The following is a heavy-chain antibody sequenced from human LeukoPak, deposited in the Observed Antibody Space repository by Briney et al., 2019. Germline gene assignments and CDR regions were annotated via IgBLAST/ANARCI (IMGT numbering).Heavy chain of an antibody. D-gene: IGHD3-9*01. CDR1: GGSFSGYY. J-gene: IGHJ4*02. Sequence: SETLSLTCAVYGGSFSGYYWSWIRQPPGKGLEWIGEINHSGSTNYNPSLKSRVTISVDTSKNQFSLKLSSVTAADTAVYYCARGELRYFDWLLWGQGTLVTVSS. CDR3: ARGELRYFDWLL. CDR2: INHSGST. V-gene: IGHV4-34*01.